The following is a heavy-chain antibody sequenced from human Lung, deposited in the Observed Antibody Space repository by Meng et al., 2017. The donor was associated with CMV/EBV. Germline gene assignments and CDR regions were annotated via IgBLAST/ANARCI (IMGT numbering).Heavy chain of an antibody. CDR1: GASISSGTRY. CDR2: IYSGGQT. J-gene: IGHJ4*02. CDR3: AKFPDRRDTGF. Sequence: SXTXSLXCSVSGASISSGTRYWGWIRQPPGKGLEWIGSIYSGGQTFYSPSLRSRVTLAMDRTKNQFSLKMTSVTAADTAVYFCAKFPDRRDTGFWGRGALVTVSS. V-gene: IGHV4-39*01. D-gene: IGHD1-14*01.